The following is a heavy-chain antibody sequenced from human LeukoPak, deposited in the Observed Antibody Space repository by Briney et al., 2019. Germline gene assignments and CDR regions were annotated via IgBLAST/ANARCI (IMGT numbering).Heavy chain of an antibody. CDR3: ARGQSYGWFDP. D-gene: IGHD5-18*01. CDR1: GFTFSTYS. V-gene: IGHV3-21*01. Sequence: PGGSLRLSCAASGFTFSTYSMNWVRQAPGKGLEWVSSISGSSSYTYYADSVRGRFTISRDNAKNSLYLQMNSLRAEDTAVYYCARGQSYGWFDPWGQGTLVTVSS. J-gene: IGHJ5*02. CDR2: ISGSSSYT.